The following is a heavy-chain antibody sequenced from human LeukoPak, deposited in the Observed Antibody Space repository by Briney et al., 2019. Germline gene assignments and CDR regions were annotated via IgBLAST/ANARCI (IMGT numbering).Heavy chain of an antibody. CDR2: IYSGGDT. Sequence: GGSLRLSCAASGFIVSGTYMTWVRQAPGKGLECVSVIYSGGDTYYTDSVKGRFTISRDNAKNSLYLQMNSLRAEDMALYYCAKGSSFYYYSSAWFDYWGQGTLVTVSS. CDR3: AKGSSFYYYSSAWFDY. V-gene: IGHV3-53*05. J-gene: IGHJ4*02. D-gene: IGHD3-22*01. CDR1: GFIVSGTY.